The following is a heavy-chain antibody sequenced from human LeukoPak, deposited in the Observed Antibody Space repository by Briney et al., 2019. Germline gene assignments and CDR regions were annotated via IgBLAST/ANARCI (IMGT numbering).Heavy chain of an antibody. J-gene: IGHJ4*02. CDR3: ARSLGAVVVSWGYFDY. CDR1: GGSFSGYY. Sequence: SETLSLTCAVYGGSFSGYYWSWIRQPPGKGLEWIGEINHSGSTNYNPSLKSRVTISVDTSKNQFSLKLSSVTAADTAVYYCARSLGAVVVSWGYFDYWGQGTLVTVSS. V-gene: IGHV4-34*01. CDR2: INHSGST. D-gene: IGHD2-15*01.